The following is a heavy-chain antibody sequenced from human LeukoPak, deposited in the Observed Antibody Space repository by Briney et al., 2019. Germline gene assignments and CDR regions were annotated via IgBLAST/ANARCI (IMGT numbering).Heavy chain of an antibody. J-gene: IGHJ4*02. CDR1: GFTFSSCA. D-gene: IGHD1-26*01. CDR2: ISGTGGTT. CDR3: AREDSGNYYFDF. Sequence: GSLRLSCVGSGFTFSSCAMIWVRQTPGKGLEWVSVISGTGGTTYDADSVKGRFTISRDNSKNTLFLQMNSLRAEDTAVYYCAREDSGNYYFDFWGQGTLVTVSS. V-gene: IGHV3-23*01.